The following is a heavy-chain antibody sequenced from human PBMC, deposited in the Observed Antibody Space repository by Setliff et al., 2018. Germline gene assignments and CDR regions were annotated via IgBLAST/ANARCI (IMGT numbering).Heavy chain of an antibody. V-gene: IGHV3-7*01. D-gene: IGHD2-21*01. CDR2: IKQDGSEK. CDR1: GDSIDTDIW. J-gene: IGHJ4*02. CDR3: SSYLVS. Sequence: QTSETLSLTCTVSGDSIDTDIWWSWVRQAPGKGLEWVANIKQDGSEKYYVDSVKGRFTISRDNAKNSLYLQMNSLRVDDTAVYYCSSYLVSWGQGALVTVSS.